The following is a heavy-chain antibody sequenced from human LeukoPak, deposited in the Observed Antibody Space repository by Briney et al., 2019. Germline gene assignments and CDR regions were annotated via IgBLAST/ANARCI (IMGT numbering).Heavy chain of an antibody. CDR1: GGTFKSYA. J-gene: IGHJ4*02. V-gene: IGHV1-69*04. CDR3: ARETILTDSDY. D-gene: IGHD3-9*01. Sequence: ASVKVSCKASGGTFKSYAFNWVRRAPGQGLEWVGRVIPLLGVANYAQKFQGRVTMTTDTSTSTAYMELRSLRSDDTAVYYCARETILTDSDYWGQGTLVTVSS. CDR2: VIPLLGVA.